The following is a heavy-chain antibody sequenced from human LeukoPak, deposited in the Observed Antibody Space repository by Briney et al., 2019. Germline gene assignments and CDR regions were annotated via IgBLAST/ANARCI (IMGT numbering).Heavy chain of an antibody. V-gene: IGHV3-23*01. D-gene: IGHD1-26*01. Sequence: GGSLRPSCAASGFTFTSYSMNWVRQAPGKGLEWVSTISGGGGSTYYADSVKGRFTISRDNSKNTLYLQVNSLRAEDTAVYYCAKGGKWDVTPFDYWGQGTLVTVSS. CDR3: AKGGKWDVTPFDY. CDR2: ISGGGGST. CDR1: GFTFTSYS. J-gene: IGHJ4*02.